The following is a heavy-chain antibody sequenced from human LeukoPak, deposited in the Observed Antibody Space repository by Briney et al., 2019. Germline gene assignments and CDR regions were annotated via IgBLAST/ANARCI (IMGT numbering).Heavy chain of an antibody. J-gene: IGHJ4*02. V-gene: IGHV4-34*01. Sequence: PSETLSLTCAVSGGSFSGYYWSWIRQPPGKGLEWIGEINHSGTTNYNPSLKSRVTISVDTSKNQFSLKLSSVTAADTAVYYCARRYSYGHFDYWGQGTLVTVSS. D-gene: IGHD5-18*01. CDR2: INHSGTT. CDR1: GGSFSGYY. CDR3: ARRYSYGHFDY.